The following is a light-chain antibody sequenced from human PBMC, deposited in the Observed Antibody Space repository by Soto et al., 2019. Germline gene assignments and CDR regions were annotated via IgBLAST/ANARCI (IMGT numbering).Light chain of an antibody. CDR2: SAS. V-gene: IGKV3-20*01. CDR3: QQYITSPPMYT. Sequence: ETVLTQSPGTLYLSPGERATLSCKASQSVSSRYLAWYQQKPGQAPRLLIYSASNRATGIPDRFSGSGSGTEFTLTISRLETEDFAVYYCQQYITSPPMYTFGQGTKLEIK. J-gene: IGKJ2*01. CDR1: QSVSSRY.